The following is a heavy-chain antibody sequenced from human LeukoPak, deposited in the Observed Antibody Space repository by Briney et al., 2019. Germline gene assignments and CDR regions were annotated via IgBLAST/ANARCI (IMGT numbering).Heavy chain of an antibody. J-gene: IGHJ4*02. V-gene: IGHV1-69*13. D-gene: IGHD3-22*01. CDR1: GGTFSSYA. CDR2: IIPIFGTA. Sequence: ASVKVSCRASGGTFSSYAISWVQQAPGQGLEWMGGIIPIFGTANYAQKFQGRVTITADESTSTAYMELSSLRSEDTAVYYCARDKPQYYYDSSGSFDYWGQGTLVTVSS. CDR3: ARDKPQYYYDSSGSFDY.